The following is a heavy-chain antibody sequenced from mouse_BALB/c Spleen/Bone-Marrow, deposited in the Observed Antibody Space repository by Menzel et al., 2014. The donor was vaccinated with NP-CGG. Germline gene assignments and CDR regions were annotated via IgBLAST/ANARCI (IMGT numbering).Heavy chain of an antibody. CDR3: ARPGYYGYQDV. D-gene: IGHD1-2*01. J-gene: IGHJ1*01. CDR1: GFDFSGYW. Sequence: EVQLQQSGGGLVQPGGSLKLSRAVSGFDFSGYWMTWVRQAPGKGLEWIGEINPDSSTINYTPSLKDKFIISRDNAKNALYLQMSKVRSEDTALYYCARPGYYGYQDVWGAGTTVTVSS. CDR2: INPDSSTI. V-gene: IGHV4-1*02.